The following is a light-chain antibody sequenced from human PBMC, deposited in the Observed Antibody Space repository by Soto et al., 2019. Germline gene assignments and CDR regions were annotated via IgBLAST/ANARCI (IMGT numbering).Light chain of an antibody. CDR3: QQYDNLRLFT. CDR1: QDISNY. V-gene: IGKV1-33*01. CDR2: DAS. Sequence: DIPMTQYPSSLSASVGDRVTITCQASQDISNYLNWYQQKPGKAPKLLIYDASNLETGVPSRFSGSGSGTDFTFTISSLQPEDIATYYCQQYDNLRLFTFGPGTKVDIK. J-gene: IGKJ3*01.